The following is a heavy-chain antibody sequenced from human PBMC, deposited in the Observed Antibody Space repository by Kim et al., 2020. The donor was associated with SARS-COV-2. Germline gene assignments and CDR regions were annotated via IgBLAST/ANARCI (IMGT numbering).Heavy chain of an antibody. CDR3: ARNPSYYYGSGGPPNWFDP. D-gene: IGHD3-10*01. CDR1: GFTFSSYS. Sequence: GGSLRLSCAASGFTFSSYSMNWVRQAPGKGLEWVSSISSSSSYIYYADSVKGRFTISRDNAKNSLYLQMNSLRAEDTAVYYCARNPSYYYGSGGPPNWFDPWGQGTLVTVSS. V-gene: IGHV3-21*01. J-gene: IGHJ5*02. CDR2: ISSSSSYI.